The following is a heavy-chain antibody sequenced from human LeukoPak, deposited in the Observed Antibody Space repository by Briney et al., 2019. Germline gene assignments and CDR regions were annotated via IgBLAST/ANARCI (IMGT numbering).Heavy chain of an antibody. Sequence: GGSLRLSCAAPGFTFSSYWMSWVRQAPGKGLEWVANIKQDGSEKYYVDSVKGRFTISRDNAKNSLYLQMNSLRAEDTAVYYCARSKYGDYVLDYWGQGTLVTVSS. V-gene: IGHV3-7*01. CDR1: GFTFSSYW. D-gene: IGHD4-17*01. J-gene: IGHJ4*02. CDR2: IKQDGSEK. CDR3: ARSKYGDYVLDY.